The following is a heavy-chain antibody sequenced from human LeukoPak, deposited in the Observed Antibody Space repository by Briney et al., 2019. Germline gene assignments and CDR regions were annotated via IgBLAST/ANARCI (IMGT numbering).Heavy chain of an antibody. V-gene: IGHV3-74*01. CDR2: MNSDGSTT. CDR3: VRALMGTSDH. J-gene: IGHJ4*02. Sequence: GGSLRLSCAASGFTFSRDWMHWVRQAPGKGLVWVSRMNSDGSTTNYADSVKGRFTISGDNSKNTLYLQMNSLRAEDTAVYYCVRALMGTSDHWGQGSLVTVSS. D-gene: IGHD7-27*01. CDR1: GFTFSRDW.